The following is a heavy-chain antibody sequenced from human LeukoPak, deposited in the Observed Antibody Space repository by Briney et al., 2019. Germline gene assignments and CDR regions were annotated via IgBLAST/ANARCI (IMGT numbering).Heavy chain of an antibody. CDR1: GGSISSGDYY. V-gene: IGHV4-30-4*01. Sequence: SQTLSLTCTVSGGSISSGDYYWSWIRQPPGKGLEWIGYIYYSGSTYYDPSLKSRVTISVDTSKNQFSLKLSSVTAADTAVYYCAREGGLRAFDIWGQGTMVTVSS. J-gene: IGHJ3*02. CDR3: AREGGLRAFDI. D-gene: IGHD6-25*01. CDR2: IYYSGST.